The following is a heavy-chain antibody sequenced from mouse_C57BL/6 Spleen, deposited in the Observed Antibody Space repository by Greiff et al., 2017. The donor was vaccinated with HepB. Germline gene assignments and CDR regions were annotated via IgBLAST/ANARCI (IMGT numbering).Heavy chain of an antibody. V-gene: IGHV5-17*01. Sequence: EVKLVESGGGLVKPGGSLKLSCAASGFTFSDYGMHWVRQAPEKGLEWVAYISSGSSTIYYADTVKGRFTISRDNAKNTLFLQMTSLRSEDTAMYYCARPWDGSSSVPFAYWGQRTLVTVSA. D-gene: IGHD1-1*01. CDR1: GFTFSDYG. CDR3: ARPWDGSSSVPFAY. CDR2: ISSGSSTI. J-gene: IGHJ3*01.